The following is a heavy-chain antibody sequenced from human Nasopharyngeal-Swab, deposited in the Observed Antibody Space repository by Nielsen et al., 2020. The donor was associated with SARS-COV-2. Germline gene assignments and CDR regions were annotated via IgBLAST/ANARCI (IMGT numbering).Heavy chain of an antibody. CDR2: ISYDGSNK. Sequence: GEPLKISCAASGFTFSSYGMHWVRQAPGKGLEWVAVISYDGSNKYYADSVKGRFTIPRDNSKNTLYLQMNSLRAEDTAVYYCAKCGGTYCSGGSCYSCYFDYWGQGTLVTVSS. J-gene: IGHJ4*02. CDR3: AKCGGTYCSGGSCYSCYFDY. V-gene: IGHV3-30*18. CDR1: GFTFSSYG. D-gene: IGHD2-15*01.